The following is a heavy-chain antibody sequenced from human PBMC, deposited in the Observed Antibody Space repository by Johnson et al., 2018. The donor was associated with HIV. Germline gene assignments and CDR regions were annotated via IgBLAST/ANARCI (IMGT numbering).Heavy chain of an antibody. CDR2: ISYDGSEK. V-gene: IGHV3-30*18. D-gene: IGHD6-13*01. Sequence: QMLLVESGGGSVKPGDSLRLSCAASGFTFSDVWMTWVRQAPGKGLEWVAVISYDGSEKYYADSVKGRFTISRDNSKNTLYLQMNSLRAEDTAVYYCAKDERAAAGTRGLDAFDIWGQGTMVTVSS. CDR3: AKDERAAAGTRGLDAFDI. J-gene: IGHJ3*02. CDR1: GFTFSDVW.